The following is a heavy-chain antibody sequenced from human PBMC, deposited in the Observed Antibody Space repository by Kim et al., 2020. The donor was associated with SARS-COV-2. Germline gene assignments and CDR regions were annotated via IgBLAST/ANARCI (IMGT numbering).Heavy chain of an antibody. D-gene: IGHD5-18*01. CDR1: GFTFSSYS. CDR3: ARTDTVDTAMAPNWFDP. CDR2: ISSSSSYI. J-gene: IGHJ5*02. Sequence: GGSLRLSCAASGFTFSSYSMNWVRQAPGKGLEWVSSISSSSSYIYYADSVKGRFTISRDNAKNSLYLQMNSLRAEDTAVYYCARTDTVDTAMAPNWFDPWGQGTLVTVSS. V-gene: IGHV3-21*01.